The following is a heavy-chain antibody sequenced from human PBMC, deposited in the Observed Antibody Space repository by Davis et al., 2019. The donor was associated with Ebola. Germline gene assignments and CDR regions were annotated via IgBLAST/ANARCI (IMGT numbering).Heavy chain of an antibody. CDR2: IYHSGST. CDR3: ARRKGLYYYYGMDV. V-gene: IGHV4-4*02. Sequence: SETLSLTCAVSGASISSSNWWSSVRQPPGKGLAWFGEIYHSGSTNYNPSLKSRVTISVDTSKNQFSLKLRSVTAADTAAYYCARRKGLYYYYGMDVWGKGTTVTVSS. D-gene: IGHD3-16*01. J-gene: IGHJ6*04. CDR1: GASISSSNW.